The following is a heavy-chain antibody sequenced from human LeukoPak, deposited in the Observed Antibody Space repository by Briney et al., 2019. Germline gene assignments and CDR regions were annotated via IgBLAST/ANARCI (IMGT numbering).Heavy chain of an antibody. D-gene: IGHD2-2*01. CDR2: ISSSGSTI. Sequence: KSGGSLRLSCAASGFTVSSNYMSWVRQAPGKGLEWVSYISSSGSTIYYADSVKGRFTISRDNAKNSLYLQMNSLRAEDTAVYYCAREGYESYMDVWGKGTTVTISS. CDR1: GFTVSSNY. V-gene: IGHV3-11*04. CDR3: AREGYESYMDV. J-gene: IGHJ6*03.